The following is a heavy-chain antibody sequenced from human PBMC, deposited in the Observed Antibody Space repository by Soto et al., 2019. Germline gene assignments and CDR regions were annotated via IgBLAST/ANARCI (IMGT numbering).Heavy chain of an antibody. V-gene: IGHV3-30*18. CDR1: GFTFSSYG. CDR2: ISYDGSEN. J-gene: IGHJ6*02. CDR3: AKEVGAVSDYYGMDV. Sequence: GGSLRLSCVASGFTFSSYGMHWVRQAPGKGLEWVAVISYDGSENYYADSVKGRFTISRDKSKSTLYLQMNSLRGEDTAVYYCAKEVGAVSDYYGMDVWGQGTTVTVSS. D-gene: IGHD6-19*01.